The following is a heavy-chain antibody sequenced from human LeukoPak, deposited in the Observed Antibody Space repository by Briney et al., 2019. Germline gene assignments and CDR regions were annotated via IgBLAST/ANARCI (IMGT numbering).Heavy chain of an antibody. CDR1: GGTFSSYA. CDR3: ARVRGLYYYDSSQYFDY. CDR2: IIPIFGTA. Sequence: SVKVSCKASGGTFSSYAISWVRQAPGQGLEWVGGIIPIFGTANYAQKFQGRVTITTDESTSTAYMELRSLRSDDTAVYYCARVRGLYYYDSSQYFDYWGQGTLVTVSS. D-gene: IGHD3-22*01. J-gene: IGHJ4*02. V-gene: IGHV1-69*05.